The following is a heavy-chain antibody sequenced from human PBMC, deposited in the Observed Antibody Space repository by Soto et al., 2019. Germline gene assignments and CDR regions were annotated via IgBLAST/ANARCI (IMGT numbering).Heavy chain of an antibody. J-gene: IGHJ4*02. D-gene: IGHD3-22*01. CDR2: ISGYNGNT. V-gene: IGHV1-18*01. CDR3: VLDTCYYHSIGPAPFEY. CDR1: GYSFTTYG. Sequence: PSVKVSCKTSGYSFTTYGLSWVRQAPGRGLEWVGWISGYNGNTNYAQKFQGTVILTTDTPTTTGYMEIKRLSSDDEAVYYCVLDTCYYHSIGPAPFEYWGQGTQVTVSS.